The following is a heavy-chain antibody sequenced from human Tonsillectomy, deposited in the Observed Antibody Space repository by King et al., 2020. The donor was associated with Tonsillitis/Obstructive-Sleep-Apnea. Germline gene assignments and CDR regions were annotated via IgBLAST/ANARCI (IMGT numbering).Heavy chain of an antibody. J-gene: IGHJ4*02. CDR3: ARGLHTSAWSFDY. D-gene: IGHD6-19*01. CDR2: TYYSSKWSN. V-gene: IGHV6-1*01. CDR1: GDSVSSNNAA. Sequence: VQLQQSGPGLVKPSQTLSLTCAISGDSVSSNNAAWNWIRQSPSRCLEWLGRTYYSSKWSNDYSVSVKSRITISPDTSKNQFSLQLNSVTPEDTAVYYCARGLHTSAWSFDYWGQGTLVTVSS.